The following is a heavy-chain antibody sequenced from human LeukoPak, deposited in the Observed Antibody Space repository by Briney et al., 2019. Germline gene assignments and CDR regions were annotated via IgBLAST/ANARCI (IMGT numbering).Heavy chain of an antibody. V-gene: IGHV5-51*01. Sequence: GESLKISCKGSGYSFTSYWIGWVRQMPGKGLEWMGIIYPGDSDTTYSPSFQGQVTISADKSITTAYLQWSSLKATYTDVYYCARHGHSSGWHLQTDYWGQGTLVTVSS. CDR2: IYPGDSDT. CDR3: ARHGHSSGWHLQTDY. D-gene: IGHD6-19*01. CDR1: GYSFTSYW. J-gene: IGHJ4*02.